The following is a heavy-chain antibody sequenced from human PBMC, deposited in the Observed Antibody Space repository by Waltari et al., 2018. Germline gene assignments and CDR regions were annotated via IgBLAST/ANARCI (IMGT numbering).Heavy chain of an antibody. CDR2: IYWNSDRI. CDR1: GFTPHAYA. V-gene: IGHV3-9*02. J-gene: IGHJ6*02. CDR3: IKETNPGGVDV. Sequence: EMQLVESGGDLVQPGRSLRLSCAASGFTPHAYAMHWVRQAPGRGLEWVSGIYWNSDRIDYGDSVKGRFTISRDNAKNSLYLQMNSLRPEDTAFYYCIKETNPGGVDVWGQGTTVTVTS.